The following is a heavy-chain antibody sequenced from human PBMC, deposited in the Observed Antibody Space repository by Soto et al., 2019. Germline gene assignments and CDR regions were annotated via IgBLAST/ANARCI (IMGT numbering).Heavy chain of an antibody. V-gene: IGHV6-1*01. CDR1: GDSVSSNSAA. J-gene: IGHJ6*02. CDR2: TYYRSKWYN. D-gene: IGHD6-19*01. Sequence: SQTLSLTCAISGDSVSSNSAAWNWTRQSPSRGLEWLGRTYYRSKWYNDYAVSVKSRITINPDTSKNQFSLQLNSVTPEDTAVYYCARGELAGTSLGMDVWGQGTPVTVSS. CDR3: ARGELAGTSLGMDV.